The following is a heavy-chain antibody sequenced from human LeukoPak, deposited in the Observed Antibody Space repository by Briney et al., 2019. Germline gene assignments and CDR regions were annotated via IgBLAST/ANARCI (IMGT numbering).Heavy chain of an antibody. CDR1: GFTFRTSA. J-gene: IGHJ5*02. CDR3: AAQVNYHDSTVWDP. D-gene: IGHD3-22*01. CDR2: IVVGSGNT. V-gene: IGHV1-58*01. Sequence: ASVKVSCKASGFTFRTSAVQWVRHAHGQRLEWIGWIVVGSGNTNYAQKFQERVTISRDMSTSTAYMELSSLRSEDTAVYYCAAQVNYHDSTVWDPWGQGTLVTVSS.